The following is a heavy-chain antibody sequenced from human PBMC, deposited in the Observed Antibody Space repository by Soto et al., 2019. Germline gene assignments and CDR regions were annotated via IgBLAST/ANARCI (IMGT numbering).Heavy chain of an antibody. Sequence: QVPLVQSGAELKKPGSSVKVSCEASGDTSTIYTITWVRQAPGQGLTWLGRIVPLLGITTYARNFQDRLTITADQSKGTAYMELSSLRFEDTALYYCAAEKSGAGRVGAYDWGQGTQVTVSS. V-gene: IGHV1-69*02. CDR3: AAEKSGAGRVGAYD. CDR1: GDTSTIYT. D-gene: IGHD1-26*01. J-gene: IGHJ4*02. CDR2: IVPLLGIT.